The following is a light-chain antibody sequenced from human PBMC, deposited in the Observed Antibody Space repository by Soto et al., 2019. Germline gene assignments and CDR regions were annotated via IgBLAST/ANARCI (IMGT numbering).Light chain of an antibody. Sequence: EVVLTQSPGTLSLSPGERATLSCRASRTVDGNYLAWYHQKPGQAPRLLIYGASNRATGIPDRFSGSGSGTEFTLTISSLQSEDFAVYYCQQYHNWPFTFGQGTRLEIK. CDR3: QQYHNWPFT. CDR1: RTVDGNY. CDR2: GAS. V-gene: IGKV3-20*01. J-gene: IGKJ5*01.